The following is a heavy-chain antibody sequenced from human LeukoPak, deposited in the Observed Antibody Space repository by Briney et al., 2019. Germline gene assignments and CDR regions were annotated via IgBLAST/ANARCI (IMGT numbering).Heavy chain of an antibody. CDR1: GGSVSSGNYY. CDR3: ARGPLAQGQPFAY. J-gene: IGHJ4*02. Sequence: SETLSLTCTVSGGSVSSGNYYCSWLRQPPGKGLEWIGYIYYSGSTNYNPSLKSRVTISVDTSKNQFSLKLSSVTAADTALYYCARGPLAQGQPFAYWGQGTLVTVSS. CDR2: IYYSGST. V-gene: IGHV4-61*01.